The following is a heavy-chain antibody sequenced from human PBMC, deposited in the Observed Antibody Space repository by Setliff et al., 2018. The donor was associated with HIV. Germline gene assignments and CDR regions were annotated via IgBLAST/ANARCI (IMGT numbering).Heavy chain of an antibody. Sequence: GSLRLSCAASGFAFSSYSMNWVRQAPGNGLDGVVVISYDGSNEYYADSVKGRFTISRDNAKTSLYLQMNSLRAEETSVYYCARAAYYNFWSGYSGQGYMDVWGKGTTVNVSS. D-gene: IGHD3-3*01. CDR3: ARAAYYNFWSGYSGQGYMDV. CDR1: GFAFSSYS. CDR2: ISYDGSNE. J-gene: IGHJ6*03. V-gene: IGHV3-30*03.